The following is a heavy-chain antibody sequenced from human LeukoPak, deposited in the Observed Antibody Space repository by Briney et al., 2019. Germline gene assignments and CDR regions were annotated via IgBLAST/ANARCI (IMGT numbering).Heavy chain of an antibody. V-gene: IGHV5-51*01. CDR3: ARLGGSYSVILDY. CDR2: IHPDDSTT. CDR1: SYIFTNYW. Sequence: GESLKISCKGSSYIFTNYWIAWVRQTPGKGLEWMGIIHPDDSTTRYSPSFQGKLTFSVDKSISTAYVQWSSLKASDTARYYCARLGGSYSVILDYWGQGTLVTVSS. J-gene: IGHJ4*02. D-gene: IGHD3-10*01.